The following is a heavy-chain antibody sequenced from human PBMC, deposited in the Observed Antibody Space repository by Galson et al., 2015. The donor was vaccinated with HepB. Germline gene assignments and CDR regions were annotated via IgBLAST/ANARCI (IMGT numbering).Heavy chain of an antibody. V-gene: IGHV3-7*03. Sequence: SLRLSCAASGFTFSSYWMSWVRQAPGKGLEWVANIKQDGSEKYYVDSVKGRFTISRDNAKNSLYLQMNSLRAEDTAVYYCAREYQLLYGEAFSWFDPWGQGTLVTVSS. D-gene: IGHD2-2*02. J-gene: IGHJ5*02. CDR3: AREYQLLYGEAFSWFDP. CDR1: GFTFSSYW. CDR2: IKQDGSEK.